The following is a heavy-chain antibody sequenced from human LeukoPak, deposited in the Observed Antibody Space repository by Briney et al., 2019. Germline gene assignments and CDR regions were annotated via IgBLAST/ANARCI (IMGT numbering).Heavy chain of an antibody. Sequence: SETLSLTCTVSGGSISSYYWSWIRQPPGKGLEWIGYIYYSGSTNYNPSLKSRVTISIDTSKNQFSLKLSSVTAADTAVYYCARASYGSGFQADWFDPWGQGTLVTVSS. J-gene: IGHJ5*02. V-gene: IGHV4-59*01. CDR1: GGSISSYY. D-gene: IGHD3-10*01. CDR2: IYYSGST. CDR3: ARASYGSGFQADWFDP.